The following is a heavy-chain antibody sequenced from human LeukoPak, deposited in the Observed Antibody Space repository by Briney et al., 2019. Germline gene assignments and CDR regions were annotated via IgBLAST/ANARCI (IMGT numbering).Heavy chain of an antibody. CDR2: IYYSGST. Sequence: SETLSLTCTVSGASLSTYYWSWIRQPPGKGLEWIGYIYYSGSTNYNPSLKSRVTISVDTSKNQFSLKLSSVTAADTAVYYCARGAPPYYYYMDVWGKGTTVTVSS. V-gene: IGHV4-59*01. CDR1: GASLSTYY. CDR3: ARGAPPYYYYMDV. J-gene: IGHJ6*03.